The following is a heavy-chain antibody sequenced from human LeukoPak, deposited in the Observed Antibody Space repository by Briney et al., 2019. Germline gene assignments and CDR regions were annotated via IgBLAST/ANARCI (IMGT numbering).Heavy chain of an antibody. D-gene: IGHD6-19*01. V-gene: IGHV4-4*07. CDR2: ISTSGSI. CDR3: ARDYSSGLNWFDP. Sequence: SETLSLTCIVSGGSLSSYYWSWVRQPAGKGLEWIGRISTSGSINYSPSLNSRVTMSADTSRNQFSRKLSSVTAADTAVYYCARDYSSGLNWFDPWGQGTLVTVSS. J-gene: IGHJ5*02. CDR1: GGSLSSYY.